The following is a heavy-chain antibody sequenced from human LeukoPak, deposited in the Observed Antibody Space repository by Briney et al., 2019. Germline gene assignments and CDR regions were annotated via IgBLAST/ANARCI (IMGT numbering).Heavy chain of an antibody. D-gene: IGHD6-19*01. V-gene: IGHV3-30*04. CDR1: GFSFSDYA. J-gene: IGHJ4*02. CDR3: ARDGRWLAYFDY. Sequence: AGSLRLSCTASGFSFSDYAMHWVRQAPGKGLEWLGIISYDGKNKEYADSVKGRFTISRDNSKKALYLQMSSLRPEDTAVYYCARDGRWLAYFDYWGQGTLVTVSS. CDR2: ISYDGKNK.